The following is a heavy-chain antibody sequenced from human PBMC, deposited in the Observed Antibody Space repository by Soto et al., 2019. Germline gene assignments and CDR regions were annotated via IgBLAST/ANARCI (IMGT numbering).Heavy chain of an antibody. CDR3: ARVERAYCGGDCYDY. J-gene: IGHJ4*02. CDR1: GFTFSSYS. V-gene: IGHV3-21*01. D-gene: IGHD2-21*01. Sequence: EVQLVESGGGLVKPGGSLRLSCAASGFTFSSYSMNWVRQAPGKGLEWVSSISSSSRYIYYADSVKGRLTISRDNAKNSLYLQMDRLRAEDTAVYYCARVERAYCGGDCYDYWGQGTLVTVSS. CDR2: ISSSSRYI.